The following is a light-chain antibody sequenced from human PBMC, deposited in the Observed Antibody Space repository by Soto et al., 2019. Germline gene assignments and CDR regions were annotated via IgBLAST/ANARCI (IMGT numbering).Light chain of an antibody. CDR3: AAWYDSLNGPV. Sequence: QSVLTQPPSASGTPGQRVTISCSGSSSNVGSNTVNWYQQLPGTAPTLLIYSNNQRPSGVPDRFSASKSGTSASLATSGLQSDDEADYYCAAWYDSLNGPVFGGGTKLTVL. J-gene: IGLJ2*01. V-gene: IGLV1-44*01. CDR1: SSNVGSNT. CDR2: SNN.